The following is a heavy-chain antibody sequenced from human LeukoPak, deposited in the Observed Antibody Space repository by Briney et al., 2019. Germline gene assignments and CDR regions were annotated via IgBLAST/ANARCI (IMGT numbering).Heavy chain of an antibody. V-gene: IGHV3-23*01. J-gene: IGHJ5*02. CDR1: RFYLSTYA. CDR3: ARGMVLSQGWCIWFDP. Sequence: GGSLTLSCAPSRFYLSTYAMTWVRQAPAKGLEWVSCIRIGGGGTYYADSGAGRSTLSRDNSAHTLHVQVDSVRGGDTAKYFCARGMVLSQGWCIWFDPWGQGTLVTVSS. D-gene: IGHD4/OR15-4a*01. CDR2: IRIGGGGT.